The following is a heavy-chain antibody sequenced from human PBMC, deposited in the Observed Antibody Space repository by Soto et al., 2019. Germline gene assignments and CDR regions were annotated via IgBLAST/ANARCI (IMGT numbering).Heavy chain of an antibody. CDR3: ASHDFWSGSEYYYYYMDV. CDR2: IWYDGSNK. V-gene: IGHV3-33*01. Sequence: GGSLRLSCAASGFTFSSYGMHCVRQAPGKGLEWVVVIWYDGSNKYYADSVKGRFTISRDNSKNTLYLQMNSLRAEDTAVYYCASHDFWSGSEYYYYYMDVWGKGTTVTVSS. D-gene: IGHD3-3*01. J-gene: IGHJ6*03. CDR1: GFTFSSYG.